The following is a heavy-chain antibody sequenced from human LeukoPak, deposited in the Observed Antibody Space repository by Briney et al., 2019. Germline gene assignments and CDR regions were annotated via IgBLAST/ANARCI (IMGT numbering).Heavy chain of an antibody. CDR2: ISGSGGST. J-gene: IGHJ6*02. Sequence: QPGGSLLLSCAASGFTFSSYAMSWVRPAPGKGLEWVSAISGSGGSTYYADSVKGRFTISRDNSKNTLYLQMNSLRAEDTAVYYCAKVRVPSGYRPLGYYYYGMDVWGQGTTVTVSS. CDR3: AKVRVPSGYRPLGYYYYGMDV. CDR1: GFTFSSYA. V-gene: IGHV3-23*01. D-gene: IGHD3-22*01.